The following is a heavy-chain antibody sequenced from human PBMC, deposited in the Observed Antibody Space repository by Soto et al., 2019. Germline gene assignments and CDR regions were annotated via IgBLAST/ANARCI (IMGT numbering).Heavy chain of an antibody. CDR3: ARQRWFDP. CDR1: GSTFSSYS. D-gene: IGHD6-25*01. V-gene: IGHV3-48*02. CDR2: ISSRSSAI. J-gene: IGHJ5*02. Sequence: EGQLVESGGGLVQPGGSLRLSCEASGSTFSSYSMNWVRQSPGKGLEWLSYISSRSSAIYYADSVKGRFTISRDNAKNLLYLQMNSLRDEDTAVYYCARQRWFDPWGQGTLVTVSS.